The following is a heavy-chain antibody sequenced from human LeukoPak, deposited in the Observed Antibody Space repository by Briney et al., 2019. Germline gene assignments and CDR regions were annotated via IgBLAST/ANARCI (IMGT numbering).Heavy chain of an antibody. CDR1: GYSISSGYF. CDR3: ARDRYYYDSSGTRWFDP. D-gene: IGHD3-22*01. CDR2: IYQSETA. V-gene: IGHV4-38-2*02. Sequence: PSETLSLTCTVSGYSISSGYFWGWMRQPPGKGLEWIGSIYQSETAHYNPSLKSRVTISVDTSKNQFSLKLSSVTAADTAVYYCARDRYYYDSSGTRWFDPWGQGILVTVSS. J-gene: IGHJ5*02.